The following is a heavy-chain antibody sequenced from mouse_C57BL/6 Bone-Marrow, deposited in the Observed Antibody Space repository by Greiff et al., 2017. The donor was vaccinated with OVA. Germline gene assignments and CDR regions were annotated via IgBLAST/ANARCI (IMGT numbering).Heavy chain of an antibody. J-gene: IGHJ1*03. CDR3: ARSLFSSYWYFDV. D-gene: IGHD1-1*01. V-gene: IGHV3-6*01. CDR2: ISYDGSN. CDR1: GYSITSGYY. Sequence: ESGSGLVKPSQSLSLTCSVTGYSITSGYYWNWIRQFPGNKLEWMGYISYDGSNNYNPSLKNRISITRDPSKNQFFLKLNSVTTEDTATYYCARSLFSSYWYFDVWGTGTTVTVSS.